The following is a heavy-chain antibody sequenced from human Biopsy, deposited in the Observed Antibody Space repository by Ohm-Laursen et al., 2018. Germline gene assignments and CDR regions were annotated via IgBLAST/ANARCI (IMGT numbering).Heavy chain of an antibody. CDR2: INAKTGDT. CDR1: GYTFTGYH. D-gene: IGHD3-22*01. Sequence: SVKVSRKASGYTFTGYHVHWVRQAPGQGLEWMGWINAKTGDTNYAQKFQGRVTMTRDTSISTAYVDLSSLRSDDTAVYYCTRGGYYYDSLAYYYWFDPRGQGTLVTVSS. J-gene: IGHJ5*02. V-gene: IGHV1-2*02. CDR3: TRGGYYYDSLAYYYWFDP.